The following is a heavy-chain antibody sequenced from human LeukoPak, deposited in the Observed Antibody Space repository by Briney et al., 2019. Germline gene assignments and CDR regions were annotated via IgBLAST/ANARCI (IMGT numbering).Heavy chain of an antibody. CDR3: ARDNWGYYYFDY. CDR1: GYTFTSYY. D-gene: IGHD7-27*01. Sequence: ASVKASCKASGYTFTSYYMHWVRQAPGQGLEWMGIINPSGGSTSYAQKFQGRVTMTRDTSTSTVYMELSSLRSEDTAVYYCARDNWGYYYFDYWGQGTLVTVSS. CDR2: INPSGGST. J-gene: IGHJ4*02. V-gene: IGHV1-46*01.